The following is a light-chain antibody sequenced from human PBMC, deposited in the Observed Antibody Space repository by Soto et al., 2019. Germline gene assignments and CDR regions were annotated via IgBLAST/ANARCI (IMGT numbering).Light chain of an antibody. CDR1: QSVGSN. Sequence: EILLTQSPATLPVSPGERATLSCRASQSVGSNLAWFQQKPGQAPRLLIYGSSTRATGVPARFSGSGSGADFTLTISNLQSEDFAVYYCQQYTNWPTITFGQGTRLE. CDR3: QQYTNWPTIT. V-gene: IGKV3-15*01. CDR2: GSS. J-gene: IGKJ5*01.